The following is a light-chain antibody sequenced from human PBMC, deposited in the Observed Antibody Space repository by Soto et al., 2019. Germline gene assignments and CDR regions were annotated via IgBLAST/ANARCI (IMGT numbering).Light chain of an antibody. V-gene: IGKV3-20*01. J-gene: IGKJ5*01. CDR1: QSVSSSY. CDR3: QQYGSSPPIT. Sequence: EIVLTQSPGTLSLSTRERATLSCRASQSVSSSYLAWYQQKPGQAPRLLSYGASSRATGIPDRFSGSGSGTDFTLTISRLEPEDFAVYYCQQYGSSPPITFGQGTRLENK. CDR2: GAS.